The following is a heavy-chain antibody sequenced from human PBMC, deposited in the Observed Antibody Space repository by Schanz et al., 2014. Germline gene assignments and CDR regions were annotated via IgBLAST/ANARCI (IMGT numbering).Heavy chain of an antibody. Sequence: VQLVESGGGLAQPGGSLRLSCAASGFTFSNYAMSWVRQAPGKGLEWVAIISYDGRHKNYADSVKGRFTISRDNSKNTLHLQLNSLTAEDTAVYHCARDSRYCTGVDCKGDAFDLWGQGTLVTVSS. CDR1: GFTFSNYA. D-gene: IGHD2-8*02. J-gene: IGHJ3*01. CDR2: ISYDGRHK. CDR3: ARDSRYCTGVDCKGDAFDL. V-gene: IGHV3-30*03.